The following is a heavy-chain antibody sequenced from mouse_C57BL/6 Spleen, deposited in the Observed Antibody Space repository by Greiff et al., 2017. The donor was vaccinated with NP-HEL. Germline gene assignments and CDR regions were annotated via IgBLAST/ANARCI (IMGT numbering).Heavy chain of an antibody. D-gene: IGHD1-1*01. CDR2: INPFDGET. Sequence: QVQLQQPGPELVRPGASVKIPCKASGYTFTDYQMDWVKQRPGKGLEWIGKINPFDGETHYNQKFKDKATLTVDKSSSTAYMQLSSLTSEDSAVYYCARAITTVGDYFDYWGQGTTLTVSS. CDR3: ARAITTVGDYFDY. J-gene: IGHJ2*01. V-gene: IGHV1-61*01. CDR1: GYTFTDYQ.